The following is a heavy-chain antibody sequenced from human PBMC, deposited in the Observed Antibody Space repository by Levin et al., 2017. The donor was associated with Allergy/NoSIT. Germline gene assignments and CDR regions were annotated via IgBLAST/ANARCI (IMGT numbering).Heavy chain of an antibody. CDR2: IKSKTDGGTT. D-gene: IGHD1-20*01. V-gene: IGHV3-15*01. J-gene: IGHJ3*02. CDR3: TSPYNWNDDAFDI. Sequence: SCAASGFTFSNAWMSWVRQAPGKGLEWVGRIKSKTDGGTTDYAAPVKGRFTISRDDSKNTLYLQMNSLKTEDTAVYYCTSPYNWNDDAFDIWGQGTMVTVSS. CDR1: GFTFSNAW.